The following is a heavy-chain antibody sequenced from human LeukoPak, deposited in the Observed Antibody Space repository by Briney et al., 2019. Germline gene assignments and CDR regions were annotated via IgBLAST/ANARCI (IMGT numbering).Heavy chain of an antibody. CDR3: ARGDIVVVPAAIYHAFDI. V-gene: IGHV1-69*13. CDR2: IIPIFGTA. J-gene: IGHJ3*02. CDR1: GVTFSSYA. Sequence: ASVKVSCKASGVTFSSYAISWVRQAPGQGLEWMGGIIPIFGTANYAQKFQGRVTITVDESTSTAYMELGSLRSEDTAVYYCARGDIVVVPAAIYHAFDIWGQGTMVTVSS. D-gene: IGHD2-2*02.